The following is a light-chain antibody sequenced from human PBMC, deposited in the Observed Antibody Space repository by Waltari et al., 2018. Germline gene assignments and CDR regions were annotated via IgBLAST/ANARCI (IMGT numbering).Light chain of an antibody. V-gene: IGKV1-5*01. CDR1: QSISSG. J-gene: IGKJ1*01. CDR3: QQYNSYSWT. Sequence: DIQMTQSPSTLSASVGDRVTITCRASQSISSGLAWYQQKPGKVPKLLIDDASSLESGVPSRFSGSGSGTEFTLTISSLQPDDFATYYCQQYNSYSWTFGQGTKVEIK. CDR2: DAS.